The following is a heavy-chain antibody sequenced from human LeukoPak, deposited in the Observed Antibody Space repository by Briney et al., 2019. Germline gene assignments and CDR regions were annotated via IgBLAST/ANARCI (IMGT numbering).Heavy chain of an antibody. J-gene: IGHJ4*02. CDR2: IDPSDSDI. V-gene: IGHV5-51*01. D-gene: IGHD7-27*01. CDR3: ARQTAMGRSGDY. CDR1: GYSFTSYW. Sequence: ESLKISCKASGYSFTSYWIGWVRQMPGKGLEWMGIIDPSDSDIRYTPSFQGQVTISADKSLSTAYLQWNSLKASDTAIYYCARQTAMGRSGDYWGQGTLVTVSS.